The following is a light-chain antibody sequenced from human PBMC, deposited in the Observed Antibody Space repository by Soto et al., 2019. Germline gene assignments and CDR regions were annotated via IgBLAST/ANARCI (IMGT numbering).Light chain of an antibody. J-gene: IGKJ1*01. CDR2: GAS. V-gene: IGKV3-20*01. CDR3: QQYGSSYPWT. Sequence: EIVLTQSPGTLSLSPGERATLSCRASQSVSSNYLAWYQQKPGQAPRLLIYGASSRATGIPDRFSGSGSGTDFTLTIRRLEPEDFAVYYCQQYGSSYPWTFGQGTKVELK. CDR1: QSVSSNY.